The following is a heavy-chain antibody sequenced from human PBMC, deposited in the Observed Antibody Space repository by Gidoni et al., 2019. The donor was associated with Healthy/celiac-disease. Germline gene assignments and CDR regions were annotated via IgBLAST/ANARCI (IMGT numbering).Heavy chain of an antibody. CDR3: ARDWGKVGLDAFDI. V-gene: IGHV3-11*06. CDR1: GFPFSDYY. Sequence: QVQLVESGGGLVKPGGSLRLSCAASGFPFSDYYMSWIRQAPGKGLEWVSYSSSSSSYTNYADSVKGRFTISRDNAKNSLYLQMNSLRAEDTAVYYCARDWGKVGLDAFDIWGQGTMVTVSS. D-gene: IGHD3-16*01. CDR2: SSSSSSYT. J-gene: IGHJ3*02.